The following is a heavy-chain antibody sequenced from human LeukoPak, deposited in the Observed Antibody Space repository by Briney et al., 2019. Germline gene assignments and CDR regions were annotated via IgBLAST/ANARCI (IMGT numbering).Heavy chain of an antibody. CDR3: ARGSGGSKRSYYMDV. CDR2: INPNSGGT. Sequence: ASVKVSCKASGYTFTGYYMHWVRQAPRQGLEWMGWINPNSGGTNYAQKFQGRVTMTRDTSISTAYMELSRLRSDDTAVYYCARGSGGSKRSYYMDVWGKGTTVTVSS. J-gene: IGHJ6*03. CDR1: GYTFTGYY. V-gene: IGHV1-2*02. D-gene: IGHD3-10*01.